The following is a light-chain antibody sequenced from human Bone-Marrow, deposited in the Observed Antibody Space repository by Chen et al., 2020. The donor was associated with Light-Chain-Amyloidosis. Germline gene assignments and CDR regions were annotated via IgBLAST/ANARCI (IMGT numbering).Light chain of an antibody. J-gene: IGLJ2*01. CDR2: RDT. CDR1: DLPTKY. Sequence: SYELPQPPSVSVSPGQTARITCSGDDLPTKYAYWYQQKPGQAPVLVIHRDTERPSGMSERFSGSRSGTTATWTISGVQAEDEADYHCQSADSSGTYEVIFGGGTKLTVL. CDR3: QSADSSGTYEVI. V-gene: IGLV3-25*03.